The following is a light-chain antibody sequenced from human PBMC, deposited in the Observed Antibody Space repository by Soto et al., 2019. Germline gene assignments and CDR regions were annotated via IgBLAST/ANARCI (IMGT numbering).Light chain of an antibody. Sequence: DIQMTQSPSTLSASVGDRVTITCRASQSISSWLAWYQQKPGKAPKLLIYDASSLESGVPSRFSGSGSGTEFNLTISSLQPDDFATYSCQQYNWWTFGQRTKMDSK. J-gene: IGKJ1*01. CDR3: QQYNWWT. V-gene: IGKV1-5*01. CDR2: DAS. CDR1: QSISSW.